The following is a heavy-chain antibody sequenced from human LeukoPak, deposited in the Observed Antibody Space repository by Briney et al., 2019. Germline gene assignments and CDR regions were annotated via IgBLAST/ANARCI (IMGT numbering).Heavy chain of an antibody. V-gene: IGHV4-59*12. Sequence: SETLSLTCTVSGGSINSYHWSWIRQPPGKGLEWIGYIYYSGSTNYNPSLKSRVTISVDTSKNQFSLRLISVTAADTAVYYCARDGSRGPFDYWGQGTLVTVSS. CDR2: IYYSGST. CDR1: GGSINSYH. CDR3: ARDGSRGPFDY. J-gene: IGHJ4*02. D-gene: IGHD2-2*01.